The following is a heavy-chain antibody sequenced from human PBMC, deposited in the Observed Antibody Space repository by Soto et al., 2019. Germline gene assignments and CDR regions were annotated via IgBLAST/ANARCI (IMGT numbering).Heavy chain of an antibody. Sequence: EVQLLQSEGNLVQPGGSLRLSCAASGFTLSNYGMNWVRQAPGKGLEWVSSISGSDGTTYYADSVKGRFTISRDNSKKTLYLQMKTVRAEDTAGYYCAKDKFYDWGQGTPGTVPS. V-gene: IGHV3-23*01. CDR2: ISGSDGTT. D-gene: IGHD3-22*01. CDR3: AKDKFYD. CDR1: GFTLSNYG. J-gene: IGHJ4*02.